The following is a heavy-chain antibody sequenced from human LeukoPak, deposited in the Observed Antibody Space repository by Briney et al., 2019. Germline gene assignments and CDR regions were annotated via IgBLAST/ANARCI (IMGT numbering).Heavy chain of an antibody. CDR2: ISSSSSYI. CDR3: ARGSSLNKFDY. CDR1: GFTFSSYS. J-gene: IGHJ4*02. V-gene: IGHV3-21*01. Sequence: GGSLRLSCAASGFTFSSYSMNWVHQAPGKGLEWVSSISSSSSYIYYADSVKGRFTISRDNAKNSLYLQMNSLRAEDTAVYYCARGSSLNKFDYWGQGTLVTVSS. D-gene: IGHD6-13*01.